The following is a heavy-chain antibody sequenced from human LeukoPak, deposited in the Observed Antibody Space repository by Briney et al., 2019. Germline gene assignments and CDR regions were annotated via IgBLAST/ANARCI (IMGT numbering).Heavy chain of an antibody. V-gene: IGHV3-7*01. CDR1: GSIFSNYW. J-gene: IGHJ5*02. CDR3: ARCQIGSNWFDP. Sequence: GGSLRLSCAPSGSIFSNYWMTWVRQAPGTGREWVAKIRQDGRERYYVDSVKGRFTISRDNAKNAVYLQMNRLRAEDTAVYYCARCQIGSNWFDPWGQGTLVSVSS. CDR2: IRQDGRER. D-gene: IGHD2/OR15-2a*01.